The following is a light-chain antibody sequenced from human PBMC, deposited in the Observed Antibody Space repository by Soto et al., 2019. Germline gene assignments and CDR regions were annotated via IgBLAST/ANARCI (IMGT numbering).Light chain of an antibody. V-gene: IGLV2-14*03. J-gene: IGLJ2*01. Sequence: QSALTQPASVSGSRGQSITISCTGTSSDVGFYNYVSWYQQHPGKAPKLMIFDVSNRPSGVSNRFSGSKSGNTASLTISGLQAEDEADYYCSSFTTSNTLAFGGGTKLTVL. CDR3: SSFTTSNTLA. CDR2: DVS. CDR1: SSDVGFYNY.